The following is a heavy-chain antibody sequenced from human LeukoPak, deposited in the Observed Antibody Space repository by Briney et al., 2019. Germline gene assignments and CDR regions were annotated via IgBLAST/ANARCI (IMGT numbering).Heavy chain of an antibody. CDR1: GFTFSNYA. Sequence: PGGSLRLPCAASGFTFSNYAMSWVRQAPGKGLEWVSSLSDNGGSPYYADSVKGRFTISRDNSKNTLYLHMNSLRVEDTAVYYCAKDPETYSSRWFDSWGQGTLVTVSS. CDR3: AKDPETYSSRWFDS. J-gene: IGHJ5*01. V-gene: IGHV3-23*01. D-gene: IGHD2-21*01. CDR2: LSDNGGSP.